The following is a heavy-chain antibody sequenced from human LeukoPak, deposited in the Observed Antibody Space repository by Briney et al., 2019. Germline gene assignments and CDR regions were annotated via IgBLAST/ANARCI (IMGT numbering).Heavy chain of an antibody. D-gene: IGHD3-10*01. CDR2: IIPIFGTP. J-gene: IGHJ4*02. Sequence: SVKVSCKASGGTFSSYAISWGRQAPGQGLEWMGGIIPIFGTPNYAQSVPGRVTITADESSTTAYLDLSSLRSEDTAVYYCALSRTSGTYYTSSCDYWGQGTLVTVSS. V-gene: IGHV1-69*01. CDR3: ALSRTSGTYYTSSCDY. CDR1: GGTFSSYA.